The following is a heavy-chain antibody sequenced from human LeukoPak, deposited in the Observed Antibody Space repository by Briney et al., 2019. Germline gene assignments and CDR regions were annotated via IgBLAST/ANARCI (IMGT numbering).Heavy chain of an antibody. CDR1: GFTFSSYW. D-gene: IGHD6-6*01. V-gene: IGHV3-7*01. CDR3: ARWQLVLGILDY. Sequence: GGSLRLSCADSGFTFSSYWMSWVRQAPGKGLEWVANIKQDGSEKYYVDSVKGRFTISRDNAKNSLYLQMNSLRAEDTAVYYCARWQLVLGILDYWGQGTLVTVSS. J-gene: IGHJ4*02. CDR2: IKQDGSEK.